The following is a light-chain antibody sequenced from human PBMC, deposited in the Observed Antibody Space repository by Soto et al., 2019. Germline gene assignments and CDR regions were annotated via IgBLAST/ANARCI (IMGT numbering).Light chain of an antibody. CDR3: ASFASDGAYV. J-gene: IGLJ1*01. CDR1: SSDVGGYNA. Sequence: QSVLTQPASVSGSPGQSITISCTGTSSDVGGYNAVSWYQQHPDKAPKLMIYDVTNRPSGASTRFSGSKSGNTASLTISGLQAEDEADYYCASFASDGAYVFGTGTKLTVL. V-gene: IGLV2-14*01. CDR2: DVT.